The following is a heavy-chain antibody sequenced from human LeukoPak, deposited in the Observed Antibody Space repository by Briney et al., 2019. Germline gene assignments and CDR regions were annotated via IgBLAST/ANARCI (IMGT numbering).Heavy chain of an antibody. Sequence: GGSLRLSCAASGFTFSNYNLNWVCQAPGKGLEWVSYISTSSATIYYADSVKGRFTISRDNAKNSLYLQMNSLRAEDTAVYYCARDSRGYSGYEYYWGQGTLVTVSS. CDR2: ISTSSATI. V-gene: IGHV3-48*04. J-gene: IGHJ4*02. D-gene: IGHD5-12*01. CDR1: GFTFSNYN. CDR3: ARDSRGYSGYEYY.